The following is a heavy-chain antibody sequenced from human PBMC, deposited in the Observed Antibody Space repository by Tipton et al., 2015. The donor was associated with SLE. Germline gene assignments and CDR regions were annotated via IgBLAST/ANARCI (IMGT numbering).Heavy chain of an antibody. CDR1: GGSISSGSYY. V-gene: IGHV4-61*02. J-gene: IGHJ5*02. Sequence: TLSLTCTVSGGSISSGSYYWSWIRQPAGKGLEWTGRIYTSGSTNYNPSLKSRVTISVDTAKNQFSLKLSSVTAADTAVYYCARTWVVVPALFDPWGQGTLVTVSS. CDR3: ARTWVVVPALFDP. CDR2: IYTSGST. D-gene: IGHD2-2*01.